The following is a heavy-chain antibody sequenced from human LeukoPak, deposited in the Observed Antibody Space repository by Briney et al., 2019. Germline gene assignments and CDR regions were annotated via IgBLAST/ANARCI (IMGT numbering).Heavy chain of an antibody. D-gene: IGHD3-22*01. J-gene: IGHJ5*02. CDR2: IYSSGST. Sequence: SETLSLTCTVSGGSISSGGYYWSWIRQHPGKGLEWIGYIYSSGSTYYNPSLKSRATVSLDTSKNQLSLKLSSVTAADTAVYYCARPYYYDSRIDPWGQGTLVTVSS. V-gene: IGHV4-30-4*08. CDR3: ARPYYYDSRIDP. CDR1: GGSISSGGYY.